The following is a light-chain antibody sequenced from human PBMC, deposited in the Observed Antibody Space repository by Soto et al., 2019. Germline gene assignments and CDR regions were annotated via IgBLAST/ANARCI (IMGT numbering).Light chain of an antibody. CDR3: LQHNSYPLT. Sequence: IEMSSSLSAMFASVGATVTITCRASQGISNYLAWFQQKPGKVPKRLIYAASTLQSGVPSRFSGSGSGTEFTLTISSLQPEDFATYYCLQHNSYPLTFGGGTKVDI. V-gene: IGKV1-17*03. CDR2: AAS. CDR1: QGISNY. J-gene: IGKJ4*01.